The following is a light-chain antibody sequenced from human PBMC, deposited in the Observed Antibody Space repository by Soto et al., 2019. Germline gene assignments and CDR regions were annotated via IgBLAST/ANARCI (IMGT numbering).Light chain of an antibody. V-gene: IGKV1-39*01. CDR3: QQSYTTVT. CDR2: DAS. J-gene: IGKJ5*01. CDR1: QTNHIY. Sequence: DIQLTQSPSSLSASVGDKVTITCRASQTNHIYLNWYRQKPGEAPRLLIYDASNLESGVPSRFSGSGSGTDFTLTISSLQPEDFATYYCQQSYTTVTFGQGTRLEIK.